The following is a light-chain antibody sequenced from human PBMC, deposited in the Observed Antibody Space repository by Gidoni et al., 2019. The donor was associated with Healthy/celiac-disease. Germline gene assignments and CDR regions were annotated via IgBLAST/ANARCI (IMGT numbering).Light chain of an antibody. CDR2: RNN. CDR3: AAWDDSLSVV. V-gene: IGLV1-47*01. J-gene: IGLJ2*01. Sequence: QSVLTQPPSASGTPGQRVTISCSGSSSNIGSNYVYWYQQLPATAPKLLIYRNNQRPSGVPDRFSGSKSGTSASLAISGLRSDDEADYYCAAWDDSLSVVFGGGTKLTVL. CDR1: SSNIGSNY.